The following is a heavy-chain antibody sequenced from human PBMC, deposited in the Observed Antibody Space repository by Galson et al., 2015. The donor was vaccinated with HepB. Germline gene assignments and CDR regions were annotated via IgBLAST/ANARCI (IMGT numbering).Heavy chain of an antibody. CDR3: ARMFIPHHSYCSGTYCRIKYYAMDV. Sequence: QSGAEGKKPGESLKISCKASGYKFTNYWIGWVRQMPGKGLEWMGIIYPGDSDTKYSPCFQGQVTISADTSITTAYLQWSSLKASDTAIYYCARMFIPHHSYCSGTYCRIKYYAMDVWGHGTTVTVSS. V-gene: IGHV5-51*03. CDR1: GYKFTNYW. CDR2: IYPGDSDT. J-gene: IGHJ6*02. D-gene: IGHD3-10*01.